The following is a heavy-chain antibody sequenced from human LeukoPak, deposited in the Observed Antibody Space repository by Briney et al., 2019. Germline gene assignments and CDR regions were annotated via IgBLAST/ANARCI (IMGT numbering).Heavy chain of an antibody. CDR1: GFTFDDYG. CDR3: ARAGYYGISVNDAFDV. J-gene: IGHJ3*01. D-gene: IGHD3-22*01. Sequence: GSLRLSCAASGFTFDDYGMSWVRQAPGKGLEWVSGINWNGGSTGYADSVKGRFTISRDNAKNTLFLQMNSLRAEDTAVYYCARAGYYGISVNDAFDVWGQGSMVTVSS. CDR2: INWNGGST. V-gene: IGHV3-20*04.